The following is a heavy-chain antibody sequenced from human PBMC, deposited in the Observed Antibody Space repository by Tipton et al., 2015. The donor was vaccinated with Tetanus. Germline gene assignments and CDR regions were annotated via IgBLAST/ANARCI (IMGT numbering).Heavy chain of an antibody. CDR2: ISSSSSYI. CDR3: ASPRDSLGLGAFDI. J-gene: IGHJ3*02. Sequence: SLRLSCAASGFTFSSYSMNWVRQAPGKGLEWVPSISSSSSYIYYADSVKGRFTISRDNAKNSLYLQMNSLRAEDTAVYYCASPRDSLGLGAFDIWGQGTMVTVSS. CDR1: GFTFSSYS. V-gene: IGHV3-21*01. D-gene: IGHD3-10*01.